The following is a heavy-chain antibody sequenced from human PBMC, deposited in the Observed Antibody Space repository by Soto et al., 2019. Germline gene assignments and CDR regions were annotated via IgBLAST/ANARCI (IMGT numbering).Heavy chain of an antibody. CDR1: GGSISNYY. V-gene: IGHV4-59*01. Sequence: SETLSLTCTVSGGSISNYYWNWIRQSPGKGLEWIGYIYSSGSTHYNPSLQNRVTISIDTSKNQVSLKVNSVTAADTAVYYCARDHPHSYGVYYFDYWGQGTPVTLSS. CDR2: IYSSGST. D-gene: IGHD5-18*01. J-gene: IGHJ4*02. CDR3: ARDHPHSYGVYYFDY.